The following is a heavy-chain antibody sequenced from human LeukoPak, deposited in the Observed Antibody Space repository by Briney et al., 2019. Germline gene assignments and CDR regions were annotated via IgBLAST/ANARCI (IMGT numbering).Heavy chain of an antibody. V-gene: IGHV1-8*01. CDR2: MNPNSGNT. J-gene: IGHJ3*02. CDR3: AHYYYDSTNAFDI. CDR1: GYTFTSYD. Sequence: ASVKASCKASGYTFTSYDINWVRQATGQGLEWMGWMNPNSGNTGYAQKFQGRVTMTRNTSISTAYMELSSLRSEDTAVYYCAHYYYDSTNAFDIWGQGTMVTVSS. D-gene: IGHD3-22*01.